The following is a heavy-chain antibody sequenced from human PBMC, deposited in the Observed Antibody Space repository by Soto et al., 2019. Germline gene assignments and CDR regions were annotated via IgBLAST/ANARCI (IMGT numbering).Heavy chain of an antibody. CDR2: IYSGGST. D-gene: IGHD2-15*01. CDR3: ARDGTVTGSGLDDY. Sequence: EVQLVESGGGLIQPGGSLRLSCAASGFTVSSNYMSWVRQAPGKGLEWVSVIYSGGSTYYADSVKGRFTISRDNSKNTVYIQMNSLRAEDTAVYYCARDGTVTGSGLDDYWGQGTLVTVSS. CDR1: GFTVSSNY. V-gene: IGHV3-53*01. J-gene: IGHJ4*02.